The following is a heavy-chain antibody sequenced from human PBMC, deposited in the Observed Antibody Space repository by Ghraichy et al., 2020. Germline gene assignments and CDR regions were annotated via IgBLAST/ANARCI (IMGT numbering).Heavy chain of an antibody. J-gene: IGHJ4*02. Sequence: GSLRLSCVASGVTFTDNWMHWVRQAPGKGLVWVSFINADGSTTNYAESVKGRFTISRDNVKKTVYLHMNSLRADDTAVYYCARDMGYSQDYWGQGTLVTVSS. D-gene: IGHD5-18*01. CDR2: INADGSTT. CDR1: GVTFTDNW. V-gene: IGHV3-74*01. CDR3: ARDMGYSQDY.